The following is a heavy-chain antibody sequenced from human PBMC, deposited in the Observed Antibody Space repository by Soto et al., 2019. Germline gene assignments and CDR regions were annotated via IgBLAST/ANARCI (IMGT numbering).Heavy chain of an antibody. CDR3: ARIYDFWSGYSWGAFDI. CDR1: GYTFTCYG. V-gene: IGHV1-18*01. D-gene: IGHD3-3*01. CDR2: ISAYNGDT. Sequence: GASVKVSCKASGYTFTCYGISWVRQAPGQGLEWMGWISAYNGDTNYAQKLQGRVTMTTDTSTSTAYMELRSLRSDDTAVYYCARIYDFWSGYSWGAFDIWGQGTMVTVSS. J-gene: IGHJ3*02.